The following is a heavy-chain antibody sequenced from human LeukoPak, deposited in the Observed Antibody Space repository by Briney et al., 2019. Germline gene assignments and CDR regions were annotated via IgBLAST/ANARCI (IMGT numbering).Heavy chain of an antibody. J-gene: IGHJ5*02. CDR3: ARTDYSSSWTGKDNWFDP. Sequence: ASVKVSCKASGYTFTSYAMNWVRQAPGQGLEWMGWINTNTGNPTYAQGFTGRFVFSLDTSVSTAYLQISSLKAEDTAVYYCARTDYSSSWTGKDNWFDPWGQGTLVTVSS. CDR1: GYTFTSYA. D-gene: IGHD6-13*01. CDR2: INTNTGNP. V-gene: IGHV7-4-1*02.